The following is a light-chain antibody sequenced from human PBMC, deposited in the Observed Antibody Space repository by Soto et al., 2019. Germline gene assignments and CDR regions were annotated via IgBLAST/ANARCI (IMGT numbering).Light chain of an antibody. CDR3: QQYGSSPIA. V-gene: IGKV3D-20*01. J-gene: IGKJ5*01. Sequence: EVALTQSPATLSLSPGERATRSFVASQSVSSSYLAWYQQKPGLAPRLLIYDASSRATGIPDRFSGSGSGTDFTLTFSRLEPEDFAVYYCQQYGSSPIAFGQGTRLEIK. CDR1: QSVSSSY. CDR2: DAS.